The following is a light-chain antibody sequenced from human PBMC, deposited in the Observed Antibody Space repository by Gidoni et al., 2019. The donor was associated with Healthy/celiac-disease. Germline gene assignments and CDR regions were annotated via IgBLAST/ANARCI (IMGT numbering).Light chain of an antibody. CDR2: DAS. V-gene: IGKV3-11*01. CDR1: QSVSSY. J-gene: IGKJ4*01. CDR3: QQRSNWPPALT. Sequence: IVLTQSPATLSLSPGERATLSCRASQSVSSYLAWYQQKPGQAPRLLIYDASNRATGIPARFSGSGSGTDFTLTISSLEPEDFAVYYCQQRSNWPPALTFXGGTKVEIK.